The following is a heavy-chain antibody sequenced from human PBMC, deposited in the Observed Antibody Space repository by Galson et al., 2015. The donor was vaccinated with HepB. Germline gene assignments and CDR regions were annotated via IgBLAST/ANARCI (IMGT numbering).Heavy chain of an antibody. CDR3: ARVICWSGYHPVQFDS. CDR1: GYTFTSYG. D-gene: IGHD3-3*01. CDR2: ISPYNGNT. Sequence: SVKVSCKASGYTFTSYGISWVRQAPGQGFEWMGWISPYNGNTEYAQKFQGRITMTTDTSTSKAYMELRSLSSDDTAVYYCARVICWSGYHPVQFDSWGQGTLVTVSS. V-gene: IGHV1-18*04. J-gene: IGHJ5*01.